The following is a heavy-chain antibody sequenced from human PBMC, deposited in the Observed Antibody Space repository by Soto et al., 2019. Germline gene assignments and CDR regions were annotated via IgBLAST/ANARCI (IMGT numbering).Heavy chain of an antibody. D-gene: IGHD2-2*01. CDR2: ISGSGGST. J-gene: IGHJ6*02. CDR3: AKDNYCSSTSCYSAKGKYYGMDV. CDR1: GFTFSSYA. V-gene: IGHV3-23*01. Sequence: HPGGSLRLSCAASGFTFSSYAMSWVRQAPGKGLEWVSAISGSGGSTYYADSVKGRFTISRDNSKNTLYLQMNSLRAEDTAVYYCAKDNYCSSTSCYSAKGKYYGMDVWGQGTTVTVSS.